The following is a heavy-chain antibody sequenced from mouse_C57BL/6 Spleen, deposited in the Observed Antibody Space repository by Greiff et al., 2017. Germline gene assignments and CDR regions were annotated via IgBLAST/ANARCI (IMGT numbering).Heavy chain of an antibody. V-gene: IGHV3-6*01. J-gene: IGHJ1*03. D-gene: IGHD1-1*01. CDR3: ASLITTVVARYFDV. CDR2: ISYDGSN. Sequence: ESGPGLVKPSQSLSLTCSVTGYSITSGYYWNWIRQFPGNKLEWMGYISYDGSNNYNPSLKNRISITRDTSKNQFFLKLNSVTTEDTATYYCASLITTVVARYFDVWGTGTTVTVSS. CDR1: GYSITSGYY.